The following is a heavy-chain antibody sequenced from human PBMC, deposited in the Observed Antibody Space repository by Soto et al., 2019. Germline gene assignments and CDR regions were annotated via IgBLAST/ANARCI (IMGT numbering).Heavy chain of an antibody. V-gene: IGHV3-33*01. J-gene: IGHJ6*01. Sequence: PGGSLRLSCAASGFTFSSYGMHWVRQAPGKGLEWVAVIWYDGSNKYYADSVKGRFTISRDNSKNTLYLQMNSLRAEDTAVYYCARERQWLDDVGYYGMDVWGQGTTVTVSS. CDR3: ARERQWLDDVGYYGMDV. D-gene: IGHD6-19*01. CDR1: GFTFSSYG. CDR2: IWYDGSNK.